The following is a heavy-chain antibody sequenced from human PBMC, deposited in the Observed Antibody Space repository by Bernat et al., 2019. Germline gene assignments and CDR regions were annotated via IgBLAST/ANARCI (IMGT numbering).Heavy chain of an antibody. J-gene: IGHJ6*02. V-gene: IGHV5-51*03. Sequence: EVQLVQSGAEVKKPGESLKISCKGSGYSFTSYWIGWVRQMPGKGLEWMGIIYPGDSDTRYSPSFQGQVTISADKSISTAYLQWSSLKASDTAMYYCARRMRYCSSTSCYGDYGMDVWGQGTTVTVSS. CDR2: IYPGDSDT. CDR3: ARRMRYCSSTSCYGDYGMDV. CDR1: GYSFTSYW. D-gene: IGHD2-2*01.